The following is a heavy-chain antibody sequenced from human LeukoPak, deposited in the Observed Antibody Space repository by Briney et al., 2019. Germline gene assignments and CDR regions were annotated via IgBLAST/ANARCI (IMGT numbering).Heavy chain of an antibody. J-gene: IGHJ3*02. CDR2: TNPNSGAT. V-gene: IGHV1-2*02. Sequence: ASVKVSCKASGYTFTGYYIHWVRQAPGQGLEWMGWTNPNSGATNYAQKFQGRVTMTRDTSISTAYMELTRLTSDDTAAYYCARGLRAAVFDIWGQGTMVTVSS. D-gene: IGHD2-2*01. CDR1: GYTFTGYY. CDR3: ARGLRAAVFDI.